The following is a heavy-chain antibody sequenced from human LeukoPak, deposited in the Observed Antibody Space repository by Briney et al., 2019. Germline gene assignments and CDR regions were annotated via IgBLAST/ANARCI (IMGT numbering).Heavy chain of an antibody. V-gene: IGHV1-69*05. CDR1: GGTFSSYA. CDR3: ARGLGDYLPGDDY. D-gene: IGHD4-17*01. J-gene: IGHJ4*02. Sequence: GASVKVSCKASGGTFSSYAISWVRQAPGRGLQWMGGIIPILGTANYAQKFQGRVTITMDESTSTAYMELSSLRSEDTAVYYCARGLGDYLPGDDYWGQGTLVTVSS. CDR2: IIPILGTA.